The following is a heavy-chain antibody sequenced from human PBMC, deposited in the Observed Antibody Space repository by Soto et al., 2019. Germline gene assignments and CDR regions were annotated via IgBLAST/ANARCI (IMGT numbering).Heavy chain of an antibody. CDR2: TRQDGGQS. D-gene: IGHD6-19*01. Sequence: GGSLRLSCEASGFTLSSYWMSWIRQAPGKGLEWVANTRQDGGQSYLVDSVQGRFTISRDNAKNSVYLQMNSLRAEDTAVYYCVTDGSTGWHFDSWGQGTLVTVSS. V-gene: IGHV3-7*01. CDR1: GFTLSSYW. CDR3: VTDGSTGWHFDS. J-gene: IGHJ4*02.